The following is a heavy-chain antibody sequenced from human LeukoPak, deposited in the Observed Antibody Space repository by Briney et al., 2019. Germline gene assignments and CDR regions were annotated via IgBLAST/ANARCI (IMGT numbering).Heavy chain of an antibody. CDR2: MRSKANDFAT. CDR3: TVLWQQLVPVIQ. V-gene: IGHV3-73*01. D-gene: IGHD6-6*01. CDR1: GFTFSGSA. J-gene: IGHJ4*02. Sequence: PGGSLKLSCATSGFTFSGSAMHWVSQAPGKGPEWVGRMRSKANDFATAYGASVQGRFIISRADSKNTVYFEMNNRKAEGTGVYYWTVLWQQLVPVIQWGQGTLVIVSS.